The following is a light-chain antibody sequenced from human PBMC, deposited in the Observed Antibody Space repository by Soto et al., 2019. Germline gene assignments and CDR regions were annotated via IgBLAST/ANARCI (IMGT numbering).Light chain of an antibody. CDR3: SSYTTSATRV. Sequence: QSVLTQPASVSGSPGQSITISCTGASSDIGAYNYVSWYQQHPGKAPQLMIYEVNNRPSGVSNRFSGSKSGNTASLTISGLQAEDEADYYCSSYTTSATRVFGGGTKLTVL. J-gene: IGLJ2*01. CDR1: SSDIGAYNY. V-gene: IGLV2-14*01. CDR2: EVN.